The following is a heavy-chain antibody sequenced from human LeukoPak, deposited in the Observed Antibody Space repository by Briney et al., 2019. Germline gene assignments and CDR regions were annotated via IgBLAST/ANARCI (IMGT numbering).Heavy chain of an antibody. D-gene: IGHD3-10*01. CDR1: GYTFTSYD. J-gene: IGHJ6*02. V-gene: IGHV1-8*01. CDR3: ARRDMVRGVIISYYYYGMDV. Sequence: ASVKVSCKASGYTFTSYDINWVRQATRRGLEWMGWMNPNSGNTGYAQKFQGRVTMTRNTSISTAYMEMSSLRSEDTAVYYCARRDMVRGVIISYYYYGMDVWGQGTTVTVSS. CDR2: MNPNSGNT.